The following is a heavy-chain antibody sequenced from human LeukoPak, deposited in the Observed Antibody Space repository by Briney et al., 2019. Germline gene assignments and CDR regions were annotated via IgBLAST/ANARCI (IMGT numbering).Heavy chain of an antibody. V-gene: IGHV4-4*07. CDR2: MYMSGST. CDR1: GGSISNYY. Sequence: SETLSLTCTVSGGSISNYYWSWIRQPAGKGLEWIGRMYMSGSTNYNPSLRSRVTMSVDTSKNQFSLKLSSVTAADTAVYYCAGSLLTGAKTRYYGMDVWGQGTTVTVSS. J-gene: IGHJ6*02. CDR3: AGSLLTGAKTRYYGMDV. D-gene: IGHD3-9*01.